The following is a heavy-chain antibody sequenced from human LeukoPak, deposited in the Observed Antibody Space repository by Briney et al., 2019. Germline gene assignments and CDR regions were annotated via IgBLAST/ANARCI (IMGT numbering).Heavy chain of an antibody. D-gene: IGHD2-2*01. Sequence: QRGGSERLSCAASGFTFNSHAMSWVRQAPGQGLEWVSAITGGGSSTDYADSVKGRFIISRDNSKNTLFLQMNSLRAEDTAVYYCSSSTSWYYFQHWGQGTLVTVSS. V-gene: IGHV3-23*01. CDR1: GFTFNSHA. J-gene: IGHJ1*01. CDR2: ITGGGSST. CDR3: SSSTSWYYFQH.